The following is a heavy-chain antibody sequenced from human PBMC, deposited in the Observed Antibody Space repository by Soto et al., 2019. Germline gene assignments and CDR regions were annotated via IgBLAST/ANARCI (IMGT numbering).Heavy chain of an antibody. J-gene: IGHJ4*02. CDR2: FDPEDGET. D-gene: IGHD2-2*01. Sequence: AAVKVSCNVSGYTLTELSMHWLRQAHGKGLEWMGGFDPEDGETIYAQKFQGRVTMTEDTSTDTAYMELSSLRSEDTAVYYCATDPIVVVPAARAPFGYWGQGTLVTVSS. V-gene: IGHV1-24*01. CDR1: GYTLTELS. CDR3: ATDPIVVVPAARAPFGY.